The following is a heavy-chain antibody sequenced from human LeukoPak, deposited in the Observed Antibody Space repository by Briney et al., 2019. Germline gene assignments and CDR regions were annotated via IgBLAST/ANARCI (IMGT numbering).Heavy chain of an antibody. V-gene: IGHV4-34*01. CDR3: ARILEIYYGMDV. CDR2: INHSGSI. J-gene: IGHJ6*02. Sequence: SETLSLTCAVYGGSFSGYYWSWIRQPPGKGLEWIGEINHSGSINYNPSLKSRVTISVDTSKNQFSLKLSSVTAADTAVYYCARILEIYYGMDVWGQGTTVTVSS. CDR1: GGSFSGYY. D-gene: IGHD5-24*01.